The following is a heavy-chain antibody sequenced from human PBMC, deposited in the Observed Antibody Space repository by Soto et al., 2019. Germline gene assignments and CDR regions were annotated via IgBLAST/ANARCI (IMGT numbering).Heavy chain of an antibody. V-gene: IGHV1-3*01. CDR2: INAGNGNT. Sequence: QVQLVQSGAEVKKPGASVKVSCKASGYTFTSYAMHWVRQAPGQRLEWMGWINAGNGNTKYSQKFQGRVTITRDTSASTAYMELSSLRSEDTAVYYCARARAWGWVFFDYWVQGTLVTVST. D-gene: IGHD6-19*01. CDR3: ARARAWGWVFFDY. J-gene: IGHJ4*02. CDR1: GYTFTSYA.